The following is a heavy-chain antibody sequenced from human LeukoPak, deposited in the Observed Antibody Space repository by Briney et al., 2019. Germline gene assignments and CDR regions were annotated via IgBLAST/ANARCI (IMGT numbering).Heavy chain of an antibody. J-gene: IGHJ1*01. Sequence: GGSLRLSCAASGFPFSSYGMHWVRQAPGKGLEWVAFIRYDGSNKYYADSVKGRFTISRDNSKNMLYLQMNSLRAEDTAVYYCAKGRPTRYSSSWQGYFQHWGQGTLVTVSS. CDR3: AKGRPTRYSSSWQGYFQH. CDR1: GFPFSSYG. V-gene: IGHV3-30*02. CDR2: IRYDGSNK. D-gene: IGHD6-13*01.